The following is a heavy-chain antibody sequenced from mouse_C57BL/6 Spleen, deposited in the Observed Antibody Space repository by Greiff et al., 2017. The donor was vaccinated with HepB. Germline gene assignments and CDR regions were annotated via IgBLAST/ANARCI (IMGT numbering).Heavy chain of an antibody. V-gene: IGHV1-53*01. Sequence: QVQLHQSGTELVKPGASVKLSCKASGYTFTSYWMHWVKQRPGQGLEWIGNINPSNGGTNYNEKFKSKATLTVDKSSSTAYMQLSSLTSEDSAVYYCARSDYGSSHYYAMDYWGQGTSVTVSS. CDR3: ARSDYGSSHYYAMDY. J-gene: IGHJ4*01. D-gene: IGHD1-1*01. CDR2: INPSNGGT. CDR1: GYTFTSYW.